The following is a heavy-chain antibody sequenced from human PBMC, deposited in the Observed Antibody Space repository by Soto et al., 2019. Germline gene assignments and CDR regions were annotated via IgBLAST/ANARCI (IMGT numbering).Heavy chain of an antibody. CDR1: GGSISGYY. D-gene: IGHD1-7*01. V-gene: IGHV4-59*01. CDR2: IRSSGST. CDR3: ARTGPRRGGTNLDF. J-gene: IGHJ4*02. Sequence: QVQLQESGPGLVRPSETLSLTCTVSGGSISGYYWGWIRQPPGKGLEWIGYIRSSGSTNYNPSLKSRVTISADTYKNQFSLKLSSVTAADTAVYYCARTGPRRGGTNLDFWGQGTLVTVSS.